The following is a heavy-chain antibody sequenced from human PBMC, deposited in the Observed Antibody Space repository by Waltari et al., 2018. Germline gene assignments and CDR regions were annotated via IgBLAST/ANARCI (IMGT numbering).Heavy chain of an antibody. CDR2: IIPIFGTA. Sequence: QVQLVQSGAEVKKPGSSVKVSCKASGGTFSSYAISWVRQAPGQGLEWMGGIIPIFGTANYAQKFQGRVTITADESTSTAYMELSSLRSEDTAVYYCARDRFSGSYLTDAFDIWGQGTMVTVSS. CDR3: ARDRFSGSYLTDAFDI. D-gene: IGHD1-26*01. J-gene: IGHJ3*02. CDR1: GGTFSSYA. V-gene: IGHV1-69*01.